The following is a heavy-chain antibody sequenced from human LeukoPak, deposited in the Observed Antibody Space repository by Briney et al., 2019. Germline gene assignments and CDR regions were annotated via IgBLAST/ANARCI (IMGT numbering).Heavy chain of an antibody. CDR1: GYTFTGYY. J-gene: IGHJ5*02. CDR2: INPNSGGT. Sequence: ASVKVSCKASGYTFTGYYMHWVRQAPGQGLEWMGWINPNSGGTNYARKFQGRVTMTRDTSISTAYMELSRLRSDDTAVYYCAMEWELNWFDPWGQGTLVTVSS. CDR3: AMEWELNWFDP. V-gene: IGHV1-2*02. D-gene: IGHD1-26*01.